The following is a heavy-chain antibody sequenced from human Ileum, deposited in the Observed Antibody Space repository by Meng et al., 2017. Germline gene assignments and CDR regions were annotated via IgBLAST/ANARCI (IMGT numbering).Heavy chain of an antibody. CDR2: IYTSGST. Sequence: GSGPDLVKPYAALSRTCTAVGGSIISYYWSWIRQPAGKGLEWIGRIYTSGSTNYNPSLKSRVTMSVDTSKNQFSLKLSSVTAADTAVYYCARDVVPTVTYYYNWFDPWGQGTLVTVSS. V-gene: IGHV4-4*07. D-gene: IGHD4-17*01. CDR1: GGSIISYY. J-gene: IGHJ5*02. CDR3: ARDVVPTVTYYYNWFDP.